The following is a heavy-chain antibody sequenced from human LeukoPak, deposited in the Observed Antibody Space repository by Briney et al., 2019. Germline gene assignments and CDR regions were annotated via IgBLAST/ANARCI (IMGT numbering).Heavy chain of an antibody. CDR1: GGTFSSYA. Sequence: ASVKVSCKASGGTFSSYAISWVRQAPGQGLEWMGGIIPIFGTANYAQKFQGRVTITRDTSASTAYMELSSLRSDDTAVYYCAREGGYIAAAGDYWGQGTLVTVSS. CDR2: IIPIFGTA. J-gene: IGHJ4*02. D-gene: IGHD6-13*01. V-gene: IGHV1-69*05. CDR3: AREGGYIAAAGDY.